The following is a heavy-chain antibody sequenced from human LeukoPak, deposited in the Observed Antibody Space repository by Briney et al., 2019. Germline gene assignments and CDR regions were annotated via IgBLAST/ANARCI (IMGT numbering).Heavy chain of an antibody. CDR3: ARPFYGGYSLDAFDI. Sequence: RWASVKVSCKASGYTFTGYYMHWVRQAPGQGLEWMGWINPNSGGTNYAQKFQGRVTMTRDTSISTAYMELSRLRSDDTAVYYCARPFYGGYSLDAFDIWGQGTMVTVSS. CDR1: GYTFTGYY. J-gene: IGHJ3*02. V-gene: IGHV1-2*02. CDR2: INPNSGGT. D-gene: IGHD3-22*01.